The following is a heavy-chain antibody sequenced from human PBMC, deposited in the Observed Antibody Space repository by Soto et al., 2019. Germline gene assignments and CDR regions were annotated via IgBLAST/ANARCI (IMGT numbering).Heavy chain of an antibody. CDR3: VRYCSSTLCNGVATRTFDY. D-gene: IGHD5-12*01. Sequence: GGSLRLSCAASRFTFSTYEMHWVRQAPGKGLEWVSCISSSGSSVYYANSLKGRFTISRDNSRNSLYLQMNSLRDEDTALYYCVRYCSSTLCNGVATRTFDYWGQGALVTVS. CDR1: RFTFSTYE. V-gene: IGHV3-48*03. J-gene: IGHJ4*02. CDR2: ISSSGSSV.